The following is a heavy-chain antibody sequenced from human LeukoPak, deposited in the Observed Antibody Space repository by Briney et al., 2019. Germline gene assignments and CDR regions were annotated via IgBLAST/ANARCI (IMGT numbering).Heavy chain of an antibody. D-gene: IGHD5-18*01. CDR2: IWYDGSNK. CDR1: GFTFSSYG. J-gene: IGHJ3*02. V-gene: IGHV3-33*01. Sequence: GGSLRLSCAASGFTFSSYGMHWVRQAPGKGLEWVAVIWYDGSNKYYADSVKGRFTISRDNSKTTLYLQMNSLRAEDTAVYYCARDTAMVARVGAFDIWGQGTMVTVSS. CDR3: ARDTAMVARVGAFDI.